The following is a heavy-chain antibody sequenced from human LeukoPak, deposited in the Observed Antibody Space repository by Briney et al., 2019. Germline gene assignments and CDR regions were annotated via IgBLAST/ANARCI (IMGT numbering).Heavy chain of an antibody. CDR3: ARSPTKRVPGDY. D-gene: IGHD2-2*01. Sequence: PSETLSLTCSVSGGSISSNSYYWGWIRQPPGKGLEWIGSFHSSGSTFHNPSLKSRVTISMDKSKNQISLRLTSVTAADTAVYYCARSPTKRVPGDYWGQGTLVTVSS. J-gene: IGHJ4*02. CDR1: GGSISSNSYY. V-gene: IGHV4-39*07. CDR2: FHSSGST.